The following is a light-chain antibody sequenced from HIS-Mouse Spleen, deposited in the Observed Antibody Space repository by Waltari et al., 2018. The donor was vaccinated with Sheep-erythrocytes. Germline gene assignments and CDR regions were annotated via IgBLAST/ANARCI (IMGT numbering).Light chain of an antibody. CDR3: MQALQTPPIT. CDR1: QSLLHSNGYNY. J-gene: IGKJ5*01. Sequence: DIVMTQSPLSLPVTPGEPASISCRSSQSLLHSNGYNYLDWYRQKPGQSPKLLIYLGSDRASGVPVSYSGSGSGTDFTLKISRVKAEDVGVSYCMQALQTPPITFGQGTRLEIK. V-gene: IGKV2-28*01. CDR2: LGS.